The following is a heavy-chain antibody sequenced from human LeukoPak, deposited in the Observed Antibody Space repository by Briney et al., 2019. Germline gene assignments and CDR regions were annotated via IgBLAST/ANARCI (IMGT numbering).Heavy chain of an antibody. D-gene: IGHD2-15*01. Sequence: PGGSLRLSCAASGFAFKDSAMTWVRQAPGKGLEWVSLISASGANTYSTDSVKGRFTLSRDNSENTLYLQMNSLRARDTAVYYCAKDIEISYWGQGTLVTVSS. CDR1: GFAFKDSA. J-gene: IGHJ4*02. CDR2: ISASGANT. V-gene: IGHV3-23*01. CDR3: AKDIEISY.